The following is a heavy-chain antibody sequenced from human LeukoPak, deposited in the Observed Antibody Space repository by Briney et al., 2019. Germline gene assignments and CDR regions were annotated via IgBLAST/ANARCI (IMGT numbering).Heavy chain of an antibody. CDR1: GYTFTGYY. D-gene: IGHD2-15*01. Sequence: ASVTVSCKASGYTFTGYYMHWVRQAPGQGLEWMGWINPNSGGTNYAQKLQGRVTMTTDTSTSTAYTELRSLRSDDTAVYYCAGEVRSGGSCYPYDCRYFDYWGQGTLVTVSS. J-gene: IGHJ4*02. CDR3: AGEVRSGGSCYPYDCRYFDY. CDR2: INPNSGGT. V-gene: IGHV1-2*02.